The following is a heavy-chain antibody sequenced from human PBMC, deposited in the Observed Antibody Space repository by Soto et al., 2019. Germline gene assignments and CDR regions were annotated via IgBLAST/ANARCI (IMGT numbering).Heavy chain of an antibody. CDR2: ISYDGSNK. J-gene: IGHJ4*02. CDR1: GFTFSSYA. CDR3: AGHYYDSSGYYRY. Sequence: QVQLVESGGGVVQPGRSLRLSCAASGFTFSSYAMHWVRQAPGKGLEWVAVISYDGSNKYYADSVKARFTISRDNSKNTLYLQMNSLRAEDTAVYYCAGHYYDSSGYYRYWGQGTLVTVSS. V-gene: IGHV3-30-3*01. D-gene: IGHD3-22*01.